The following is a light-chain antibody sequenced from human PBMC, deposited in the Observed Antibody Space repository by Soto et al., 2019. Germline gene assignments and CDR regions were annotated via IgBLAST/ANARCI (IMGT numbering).Light chain of an antibody. CDR1: QGINIF. J-gene: IGKJ2*01. CDR3: QQRNSYPRT. CDR2: AAS. V-gene: IGKV1-9*01. Sequence: DIQLTQSPSFLSASVGDRVTITCRASQGINIFLACFQQKPGKAPNLLISAASTLQSGVPSRFSGSGSETEFTLTITSLQPEDSATYYCQQRNSYPRTFGQGTKVEIK.